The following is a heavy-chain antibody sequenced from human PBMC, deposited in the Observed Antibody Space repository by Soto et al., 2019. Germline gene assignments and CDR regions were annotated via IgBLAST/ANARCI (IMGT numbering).Heavy chain of an antibody. D-gene: IGHD7-27*01. CDR3: ARGNWDRGRGDAFDI. Sequence: GESLKISCKGSGYSFTSYWIGWVRQMPGKGLEWMGIIYPGDSDTRYSPSFQGQVTISADKSISTAYLQWSSLKASDTAMYYCARGNWDRGRGDAFDIWGQGTMVTVSS. CDR1: GYSFTSYW. J-gene: IGHJ3*02. CDR2: IYPGDSDT. V-gene: IGHV5-51*01.